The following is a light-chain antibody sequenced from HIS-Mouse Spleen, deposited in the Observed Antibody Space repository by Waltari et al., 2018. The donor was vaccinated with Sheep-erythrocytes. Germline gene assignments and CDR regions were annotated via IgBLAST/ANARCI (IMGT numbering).Light chain of an antibody. V-gene: IGLV2-11*01. J-gene: IGLJ1*01. CDR2: DVS. CDR3: CSYAGSYNHV. CDR1: SRHVRGYKY. Sequence: QSALTQPRSVSGSPVQSVTITCTGPSRHVRGYKYVSRYQQRPGKAPKLMIYDVSKRPSGVPDRFSGSKSGNTASLTISGLQAEDEADYYCCSYAGSYNHVFATGTKVTVL.